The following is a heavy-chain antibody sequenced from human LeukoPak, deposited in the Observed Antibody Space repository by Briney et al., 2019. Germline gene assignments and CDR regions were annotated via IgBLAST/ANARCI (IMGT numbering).Heavy chain of an antibody. J-gene: IGHJ4*02. CDR2: IFYTGSGST. D-gene: IGHD6-19*01. Sequence: SETLSLTCTVSGGSISSYYWSWIRQPPGKGLEWIGYIFYTGSGSTSHNPSLKSRVTISVDTSKNQFSLNLNSVTAADTAVYYCARHAVYAGSGWAFDFWGQGTLVTVFS. V-gene: IGHV4-59*08. CDR3: ARHAVYAGSGWAFDF. CDR1: GGSISSYY.